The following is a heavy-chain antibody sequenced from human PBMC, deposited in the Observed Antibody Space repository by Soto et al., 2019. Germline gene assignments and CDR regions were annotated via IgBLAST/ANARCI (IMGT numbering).Heavy chain of an antibody. Sequence: EVQLVESGGSLVKPGGSLTLSCSASGFSFDRAWASWVRQAPGRGLEWVGLIKTKTDGGTTDYAASVKGRFTISKDESEKTVYLHMNRLKTEDTAFYYCATTGYSNDGMFDSWGQGSLVTVSS. D-gene: IGHD4-4*01. V-gene: IGHV3-15*01. CDR1: GFSFDRAW. CDR2: IKTKTDGGTT. CDR3: ATTGYSNDGMFDS. J-gene: IGHJ4*02.